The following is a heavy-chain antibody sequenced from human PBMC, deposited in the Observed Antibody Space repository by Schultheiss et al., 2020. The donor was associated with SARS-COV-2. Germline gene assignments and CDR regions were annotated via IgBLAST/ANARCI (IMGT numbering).Heavy chain of an antibody. D-gene: IGHD6-13*01. CDR2: ISSSSSYI. J-gene: IGHJ6*02. CDR3: ARGAAAGLYYYYYYGMDV. Sequence: GGSLRLSCAASGFTFSSYAMSWVRQAPGKGLEWVSSISSSSSYIYYADSVKGRFTISRDNSKNTLYLQMNSLRVEDTAVYYCARGAAAGLYYYYYYGMDVWGQGTTVTVSS. CDR1: GFTFSSYA. V-gene: IGHV3-21*01.